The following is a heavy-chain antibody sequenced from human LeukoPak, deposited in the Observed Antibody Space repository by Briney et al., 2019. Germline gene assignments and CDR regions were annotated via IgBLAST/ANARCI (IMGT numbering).Heavy chain of an antibody. V-gene: IGHV3-49*04. CDR1: GFTFGVYA. Sequence: GGSLRLSCTASGFTFGVYAMRWVREAPGKGLEWVGFIRSKAYGGTKEYAASVKGRFIISRDESKSIAYLQMNSLKTEDTAVYYCTRVGMATPRDAGYYFDYWGQGTLVTVSS. CDR2: IRSKAYGGTK. J-gene: IGHJ4*02. D-gene: IGHD5-24*01. CDR3: TRVGMATPRDAGYYFDY.